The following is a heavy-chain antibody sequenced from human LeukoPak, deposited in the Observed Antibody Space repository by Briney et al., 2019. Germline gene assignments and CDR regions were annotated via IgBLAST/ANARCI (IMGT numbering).Heavy chain of an antibody. CDR2: ISGSGGST. J-gene: IGHJ3*01. D-gene: IGHD3-22*01. CDR3: AKTQQLDGDYYDCSGLS. Sequence: GGSLRLSCAASGFTFSSYAMSWVRQAPGKGLEWVSAISGSGGSTYYADSVKGRFTISRDNSKNTLYLQMNSLRAEDTAVYYCAKTQQLDGDYYDCSGLSWGQGTMVTVSS. V-gene: IGHV3-23*01. CDR1: GFTFSSYA.